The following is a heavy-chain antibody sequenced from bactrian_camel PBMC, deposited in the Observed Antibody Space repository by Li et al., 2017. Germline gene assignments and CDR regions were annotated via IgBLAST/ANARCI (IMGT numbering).Heavy chain of an antibody. J-gene: IGHJ4*01. Sequence: HVQLVESGGGSVQAGGSLRLSCTASGFAYDVAGMAWYRQAPGNACELVSTISSDGTTYYADSVKGRFTISRDNAKNTVYLQLNSLKTEDTGMYYCSASLSGHSTTLGGRPPGQGTQVTVS. V-gene: IGHV3S55*01. CDR1: GFAYDVAG. CDR2: ISSDGTT. D-gene: IGHD2*01.